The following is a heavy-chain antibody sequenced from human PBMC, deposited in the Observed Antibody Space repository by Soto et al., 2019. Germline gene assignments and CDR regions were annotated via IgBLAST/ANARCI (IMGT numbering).Heavy chain of an antibody. D-gene: IGHD3-9*01. CDR3: ARGNSAPPIRYFDRNWFDP. CDR1: GSTFTSYD. J-gene: IGHJ5*02. V-gene: IGHV1-8*01. Sequence: ASVKVSCKASGSTFTSYDINWVRQATGQGLECMGWMNPNSGNTGYAQKFQGRVTMTRNTSISTAYMELSSLRSEDTAVYYCARGNSAPPIRYFDRNWFDPWGQGTLVTVSS. CDR2: MNPNSGNT.